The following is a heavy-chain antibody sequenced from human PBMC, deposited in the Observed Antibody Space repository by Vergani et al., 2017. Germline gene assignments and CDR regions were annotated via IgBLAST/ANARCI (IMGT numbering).Heavy chain of an antibody. J-gene: IGHJ4*02. CDR3: ASKRGACRAAYCHSYDF. CDR1: GDSVISTDYH. Sequence: QVQLQESGPGLVKHSETLSLTCTVSGDSVISTDYHWGWIRQPPGKGLEWIGSMDYSGSTSYNPSLGSRISISFETPKNQFSLRLTSVTAADTAVYYCASKRGACRAAYCHSYDFWGPGTLVGVSS. D-gene: IGHD2-15*01. CDR2: MDYSGST. V-gene: IGHV4-39*01.